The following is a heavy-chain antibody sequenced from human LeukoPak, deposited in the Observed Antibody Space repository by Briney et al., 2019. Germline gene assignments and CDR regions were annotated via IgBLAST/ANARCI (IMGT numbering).Heavy chain of an antibody. CDR3: AKDQYSRRPITHDY. CDR1: GFTFSNYA. J-gene: IGHJ4*02. Sequence: GGSLRLSCAASGFTFSNYAMSWVRQAPGKGLEWVSVISGSGGSTYYADSVKGRFTISRDNSKNTLYLQMNSLRAEDTAVYYCAKDQYSRRPITHDYWGQGTLVTVSS. CDR2: ISGSGGST. V-gene: IGHV3-23*01. D-gene: IGHD6-13*01.